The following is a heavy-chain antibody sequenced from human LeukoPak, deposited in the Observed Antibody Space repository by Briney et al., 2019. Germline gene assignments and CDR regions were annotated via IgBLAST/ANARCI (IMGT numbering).Heavy chain of an antibody. V-gene: IGHV3-23*01. CDR3: ARETNDYAFGI. J-gene: IGHJ3*02. CDR1: GFAFSNYA. CDR2: ISGFNT. Sequence: GGSLRLSCATSGFAFSNYAMNWVRQAPGKGPEWVSGISGFNTYYADSVKGRFTIFRDNSKNVLYLQMNSLRAEDTAVYYCARETNDYAFGIWGQGAMVTVSS. D-gene: IGHD1-1*01.